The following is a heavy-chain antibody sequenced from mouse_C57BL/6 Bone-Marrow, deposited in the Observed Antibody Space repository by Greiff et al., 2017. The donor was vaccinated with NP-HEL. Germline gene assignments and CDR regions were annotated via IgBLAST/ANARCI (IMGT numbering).Heavy chain of an antibody. V-gene: IGHV1-81*01. CDR2: IYPRSGNT. Sequence: QVQLKESGAELARPGASVKLSCKASGYTFTSYGISWVKQRTGQGLEWIGEIYPRSGNTYYNEKFEGKATLTADKSSSTAYMELRSLTSEDSAVYFCARVGSSRNFDVWGTGTTVTVSS. D-gene: IGHD1-1*01. CDR1: GYTFTSYG. CDR3: ARVGSSRNFDV. J-gene: IGHJ1*03.